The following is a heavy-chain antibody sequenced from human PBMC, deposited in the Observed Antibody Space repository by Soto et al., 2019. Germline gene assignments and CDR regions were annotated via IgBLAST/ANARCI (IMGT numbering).Heavy chain of an antibody. Sequence: QLQLQESGPGLVKPSETLSLTCTVSGGSISSSSYYWGWIRQPPGKGLEWIGSNYYSGSTYYNPSLESRVTVSVDTSKNQFFLKLCSVTAADTAVYYCARLCGYGYGRGMDVWGKGTTVTVSS. V-gene: IGHV4-39*01. CDR2: NYYSGST. J-gene: IGHJ6*04. CDR1: GGSISSSSYY. CDR3: ARLCGYGYGRGMDV. D-gene: IGHD5-18*01.